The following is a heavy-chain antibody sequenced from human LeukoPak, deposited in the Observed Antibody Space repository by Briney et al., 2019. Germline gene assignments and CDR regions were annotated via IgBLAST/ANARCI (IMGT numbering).Heavy chain of an antibody. J-gene: IGHJ4*02. Sequence: PGGSLRLSCAASGFTFSNYAVSWVRQAPGKGLEWVANIKQDGSEKYYVDSVKGRFTISRDNAKNSLYLQMNSLRAEDTAVYYCARDLIGSGSYYNWGQGTLVTVSS. CDR2: IKQDGSEK. CDR3: ARDLIGSGSYYN. D-gene: IGHD3-10*01. CDR1: GFTFSNYA. V-gene: IGHV3-7*01.